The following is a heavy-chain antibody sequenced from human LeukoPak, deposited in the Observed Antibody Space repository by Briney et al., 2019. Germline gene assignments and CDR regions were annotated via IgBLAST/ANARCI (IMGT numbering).Heavy chain of an antibody. CDR3: ARDPGYSSGWNYFDY. CDR2: IYTSGST. V-gene: IGHV4-4*07. CDR1: GDSISSYY. Sequence: SETLSLTCTVSGDSISSYYWSWIRQPAGKGLEWIGHIYTSGSTNYNPSLKSRVTMSVDTSKNQFSLKLSSVTAADTAVYHCARDPGYSSGWNYFDYWGQGTLVTVSS. D-gene: IGHD6-19*01. J-gene: IGHJ4*02.